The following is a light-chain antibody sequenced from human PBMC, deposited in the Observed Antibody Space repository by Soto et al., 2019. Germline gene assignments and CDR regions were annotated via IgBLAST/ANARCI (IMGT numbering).Light chain of an antibody. J-gene: IGLJ2*01. V-gene: IGLV2-14*01. Sequence: QSALTQPASVSGSPGQSITISCTGTSRDIGAYNYVSWFQQNPGKAPKCMIYDVSNRPSGVSNRFSGSKSGNTASLTISGLQAEDEAVYYCTSYTTANTLVLGGGTKVTVL. CDR2: DVS. CDR3: TSYTTANTLV. CDR1: SRDIGAYNY.